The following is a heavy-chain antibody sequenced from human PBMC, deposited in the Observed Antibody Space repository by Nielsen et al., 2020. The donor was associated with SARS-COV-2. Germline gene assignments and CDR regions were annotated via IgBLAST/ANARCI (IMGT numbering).Heavy chain of an antibody. CDR2: IYPGDSDT. CDR1: GYSFTSYW. J-gene: IGHJ3*02. CDR3: ALATNYDYVWGSYNHDAFDI. D-gene: IGHD3-16*01. V-gene: IGHV5-51*01. Sequence: GESLKISCKGSGYSFTSYWIGWVRQMPGKGLEWMGSIYPGDSDTRYSPSFQGQVTISADKSISTAYLQWSSLKASDTAMYYCALATNYDYVWGSYNHDAFDIWGQGTMVTVSS.